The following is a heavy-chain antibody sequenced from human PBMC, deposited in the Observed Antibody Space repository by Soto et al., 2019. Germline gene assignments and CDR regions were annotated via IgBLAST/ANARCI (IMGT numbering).Heavy chain of an antibody. CDR2: INTYNGNT. V-gene: IGHV1-18*01. J-gene: IGHJ4*02. CDR1: GYTFTTYG. D-gene: IGHD6-19*01. CDR3: AREAVAGTKGFDY. Sequence: ASVKVSCKASGYTFTTYGISWVRQAPGQGLEWMGWINTYNGNTNYAQQLQGRVTMTTDTSTSTAYMELRSLRSDDTAVYYCAREAVAGTKGFDYWGQGTLVTVSS.